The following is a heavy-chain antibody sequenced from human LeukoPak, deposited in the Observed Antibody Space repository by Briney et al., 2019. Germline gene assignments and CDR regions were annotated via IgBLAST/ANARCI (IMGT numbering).Heavy chain of an antibody. J-gene: IGHJ4*02. CDR1: GFTFRSYA. D-gene: IGHD3-10*01. V-gene: IGHV3-30-3*01. CDR2: ISYDGSNT. CDR3: ARDTYGSGGFYGFDF. Sequence: GKSLRLSCVDSGFTFRSYAMHWVRQAPSKGLEWVGVISYDGSNTYSADSVKGRFTISRDNSKNTLYLQMNNLGPGDTAVYYCARDTYGSGGFYGFDFWGQGTLVTVSS.